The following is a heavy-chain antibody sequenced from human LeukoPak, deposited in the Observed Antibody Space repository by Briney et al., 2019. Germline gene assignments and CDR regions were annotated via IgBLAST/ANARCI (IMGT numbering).Heavy chain of an antibody. CDR1: GFTFSSYG. CDR2: IRHDGSNK. J-gene: IGHJ3*02. V-gene: IGHV3-30*02. CDR3: AKEVCYGSGRSAFDI. Sequence: SGGSLRLSCAASGFTFSSYGMHWVRQAPGKGLEWVAFIRHDGSNKYYADSVKGRFTISRDNSKNTLYLQMNSLRAEDTAVYYCAKEVCYGSGRSAFDIWGRGTMVTVSS. D-gene: IGHD3-10*01.